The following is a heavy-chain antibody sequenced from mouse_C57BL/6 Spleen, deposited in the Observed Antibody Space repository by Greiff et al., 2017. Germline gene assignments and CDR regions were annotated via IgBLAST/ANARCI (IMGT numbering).Heavy chain of an antibody. CDR3: AGPLDY. Sequence: VQVVESGPELVKPGASVKISCKASGYAFSSSWMNWVKQRPGKGLEWIGRIYPGDGDPNYNGKFKGKATLTADKSSSTAYMQLSSLTSEDSAVYFCAGPLDYWGQGTTLTVSS. CDR2: IYPGDGDP. J-gene: IGHJ2*01. V-gene: IGHV1-82*01. CDR1: GYAFSSSW.